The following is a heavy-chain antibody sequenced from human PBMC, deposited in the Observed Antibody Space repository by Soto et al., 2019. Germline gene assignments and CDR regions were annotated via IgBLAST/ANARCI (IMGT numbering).Heavy chain of an antibody. CDR1: GFTFSDYY. V-gene: IGHV3-11*01. Sequence: PGGSLRLSCAASGFTFSDYYMSWIRQAPGKGLEWVSYISSSGSTIYYADSVKGRFTISRDNAKNSLYLQINSLRAEDTAVYYCARERRQLETIDYWGQGTLVTVSS. J-gene: IGHJ4*02. CDR3: ARERRQLETIDY. D-gene: IGHD5-18*01. CDR2: ISSSGSTI.